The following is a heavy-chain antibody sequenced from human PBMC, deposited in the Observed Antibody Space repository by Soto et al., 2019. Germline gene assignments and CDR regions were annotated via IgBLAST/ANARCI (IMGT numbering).Heavy chain of an antibody. Sequence: ASVKVSCKASGYTFTGYYMHWVRQAPGQGLEWMGWINPNSGGTNYAQKFQGRVTMTRDTSISTAYMELSRLRSDDTAVYYCARGVRGYCDCRVYPDYWGQGTLVTVSS. CDR1: GYTFTGYY. CDR3: ARGVRGYCDCRVYPDY. V-gene: IGHV1-2*02. J-gene: IGHJ4*02. CDR2: INPNSGGT. D-gene: IGHD3-3*01.